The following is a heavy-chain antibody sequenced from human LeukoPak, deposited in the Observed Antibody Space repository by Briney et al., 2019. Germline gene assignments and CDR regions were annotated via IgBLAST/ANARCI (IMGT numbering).Heavy chain of an antibody. CDR2: ISTGSDYI. CDR1: QFTFSDYT. D-gene: IGHD3-3*01. J-gene: IGHJ4*02. Sequence: GGSLRLSCAASQFTFSDYTMNWVRRAPGKGLEWVSSISTGSDYIYYAESVKGRFTISRDNAKNSLYLQMNSLRAEDTAVYYCARYVYGVVTSFDYWDQGTLVTVSS. V-gene: IGHV3-21*01. CDR3: ARYVYGVVTSFDY.